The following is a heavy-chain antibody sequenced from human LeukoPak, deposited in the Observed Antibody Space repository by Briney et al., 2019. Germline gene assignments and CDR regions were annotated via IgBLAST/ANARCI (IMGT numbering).Heavy chain of an antibody. CDR3: ARYDGGSGPFDY. D-gene: IGHD3-10*01. V-gene: IGHV3-53*01. CDR2: LYNGGNT. Sequence: PGGSLRLSCAVSGFTVSSNYMTWVRQAPGKGLEWVSVLYNGGNTYYADSVKGRFTVSRDNSKNALYLQMNSLRAEDTAVYYRARYDGGSGPFDYWGQGTLVTVSS. CDR1: GFTVSSNY. J-gene: IGHJ4*02.